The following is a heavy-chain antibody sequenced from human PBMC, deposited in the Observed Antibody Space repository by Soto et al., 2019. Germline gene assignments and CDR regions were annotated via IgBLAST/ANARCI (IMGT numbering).Heavy chain of an antibody. Sequence: PXXSLRLSFVASGFTFGDAWMDWVRQAAGKGLEWVGHVKTKSEGETTDYAAPVKGRFTIWRDDSTNTLYLQMNSLKSEDTGKYFCTTLGPSWGQGTQVTVSS. J-gene: IGHJ5*02. CDR2: VKTKSEGETT. V-gene: IGHV3-15*07. CDR3: TTLGPS. CDR1: GFTFGDAW.